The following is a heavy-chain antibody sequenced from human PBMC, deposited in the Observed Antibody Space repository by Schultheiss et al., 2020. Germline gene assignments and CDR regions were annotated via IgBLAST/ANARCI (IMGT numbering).Heavy chain of an antibody. Sequence: SETLSLTCTVSGGSISSYYWSWIRQPPGKGLEWIGYIYYSGSTNYNPSLKSRVTISVDTSKNQFSLKLSSVTAADTAVYYCATYPDYGGNSLWGQGTLVTVSS. J-gene: IGHJ4*02. D-gene: IGHD4-23*01. CDR2: IYYSGST. CDR3: ATYPDYGGNSL. CDR1: GGSISSYY. V-gene: IGHV4-59*08.